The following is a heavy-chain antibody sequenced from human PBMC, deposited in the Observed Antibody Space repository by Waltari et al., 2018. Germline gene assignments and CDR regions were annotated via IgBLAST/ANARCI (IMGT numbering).Heavy chain of an antibody. CDR1: GGSISRSSYY. V-gene: IGHV4-39*01. D-gene: IGHD5-12*01. CDR2: IYYSGST. Sequence: QLQLQESGPGLVKPSETLSLTCTVSGGSISRSSYYWGWIRQSPGKGLEWIGSIYYSGSTHYNPTLESLVTISGDRSKNQFALKLSSVTAADTAVYYCARHWKRSGYRFDPWGQGTLVTVSS. CDR3: ARHWKRSGYRFDP. J-gene: IGHJ5*02.